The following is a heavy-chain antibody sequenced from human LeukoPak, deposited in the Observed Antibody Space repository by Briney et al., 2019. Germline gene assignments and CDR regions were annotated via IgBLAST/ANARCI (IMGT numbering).Heavy chain of an antibody. D-gene: IGHD6-19*01. Sequence: ASVKVSCKASGYTFTSYGISWVRQAPGQGLEWMGWISAYNGNTNYAQKLQGRVTMTTDTSTSTAYMELRSLRSDDTAVYYCARDLLLSDRIAVAGPFDYWGQGTLVTVSS. CDR2: ISAYNGNT. CDR1: GYTFTSYG. CDR3: ARDLLLSDRIAVAGPFDY. J-gene: IGHJ4*02. V-gene: IGHV1-18*01.